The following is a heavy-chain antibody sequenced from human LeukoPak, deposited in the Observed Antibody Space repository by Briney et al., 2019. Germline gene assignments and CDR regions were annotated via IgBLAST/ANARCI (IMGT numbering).Heavy chain of an antibody. D-gene: IGHD6-13*01. J-gene: IGHJ4*02. V-gene: IGHV1-24*01. CDR3: ETGLGLQLFDY. Sequence: GASVKVSCKVSGYTLTGLSMHGVRQAPGKGLEWMGGFYPEDGETIYAQKFQGRVTMTEDTSTDTAYMELSSLRSEDTAVYYCETGLGLQLFDYWGQGTLVTVSS. CDR1: GYTLTGLS. CDR2: FYPEDGET.